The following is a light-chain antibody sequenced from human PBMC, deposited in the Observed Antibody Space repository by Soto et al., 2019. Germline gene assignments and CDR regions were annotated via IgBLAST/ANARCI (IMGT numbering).Light chain of an antibody. CDR3: QQYNSYIS. Sequence: DIQMTQSPSTLSVSVGDRVTITCRASRSVSRWLAWYQQKPGKAPKLLIYQVSSLESGVPSRFTGSGSEREFTLTISSLQPDDFATYYCQQYNSYISFGQGTRLEIK. CDR1: RSVSRW. J-gene: IGKJ5*01. V-gene: IGKV1-5*03. CDR2: QVS.